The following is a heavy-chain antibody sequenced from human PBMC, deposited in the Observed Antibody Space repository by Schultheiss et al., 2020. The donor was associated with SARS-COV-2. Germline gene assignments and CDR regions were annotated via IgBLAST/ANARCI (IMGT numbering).Heavy chain of an antibody. CDR3: ARGNWNYGMDV. CDR2: ISASGDTT. D-gene: IGHD1-20*01. J-gene: IGHJ6*02. Sequence: GGSLRLSCAASGFTFSSYDMNWVRQAPGKGLEWVSSISASGDTTHYSGSVKGRFTISRDNSKNTLYLQMNSLRAEDTAVYYCARGNWNYGMDVWGQGTTVTVSS. V-gene: IGHV3-23*01. CDR1: GFTFSSYD.